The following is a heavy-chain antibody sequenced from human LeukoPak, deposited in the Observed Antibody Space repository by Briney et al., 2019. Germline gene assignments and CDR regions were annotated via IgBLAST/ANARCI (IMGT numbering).Heavy chain of an antibody. J-gene: IGHJ4*02. CDR1: GGSFSGYY. CDR3: ARGGLGSGWYPYFDY. D-gene: IGHD6-19*01. CDR2: INHSGST. Sequence: PSETLSLTCAVYGGSFSGYYWSWIRQPPGKGLEWIGEINHSGSTNYNPSLKSRVTISVDTSKNQFSLKLSSVTAADTAVYYCARGGLGSGWYPYFDYWGQGTLVTVSS. V-gene: IGHV4-34*01.